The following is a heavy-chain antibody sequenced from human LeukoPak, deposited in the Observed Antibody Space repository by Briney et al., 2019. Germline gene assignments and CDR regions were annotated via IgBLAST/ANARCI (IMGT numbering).Heavy chain of an antibody. D-gene: IGHD3-3*01. CDR2: INHSGST. CDR3: ARGSRFGTFDY. CDR1: GESFSGYY. J-gene: IGHJ4*02. V-gene: IGHV4-34*01. Sequence: SETLSLTCAVYGESFSGYYWSWIRQPPGKGLEWIGEINHSGSTNYNPSLKSRVTISVDTSKNQFSLKLSSVTAADTAVYYCARGSRFGTFDYWGQGTLVTVSS.